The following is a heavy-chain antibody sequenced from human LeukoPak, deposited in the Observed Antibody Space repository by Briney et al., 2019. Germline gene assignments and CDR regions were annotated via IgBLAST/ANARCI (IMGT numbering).Heavy chain of an antibody. V-gene: IGHV1-69*13. J-gene: IGHJ6*03. CDR2: IIPIFDTA. D-gene: IGHD3-10*01. CDR1: GGTFSSYA. CDR3: ARGPYYGSGSYYPIYYYYMDV. Sequence: GASVKVSCKASGGTFSSYAISWVRQAPGQGLEWMGGIIPIFDTANYAQKFQGRVTITADESTSTAYMELSSLRSEDTAVYYCARGPYYGSGSYYPIYYYYMDVWGKGTTVTISS.